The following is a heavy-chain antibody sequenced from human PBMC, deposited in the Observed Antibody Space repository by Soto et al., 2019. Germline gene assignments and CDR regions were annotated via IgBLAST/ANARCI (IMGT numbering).Heavy chain of an antibody. CDR3: AKVASVAGTTDYYYYGMDV. CDR1: GFTFSSYG. CDR2: ISYDGSNK. J-gene: IGHJ6*02. D-gene: IGHD6-19*01. V-gene: IGHV3-30*18. Sequence: GGSLRLSCAASGFTFSSYGMHWVRQAPGKGLEWVAVISYDGSNKYYADSVKGRFTISRDNSKNTLYLQMNSLRAEDTAVYYCAKVASVAGTTDYYYYGMDVWGQGTTVTVSS.